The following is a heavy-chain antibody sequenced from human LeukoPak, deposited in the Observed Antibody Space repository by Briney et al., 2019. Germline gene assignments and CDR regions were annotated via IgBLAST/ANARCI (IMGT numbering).Heavy chain of an antibody. D-gene: IGHD3-10*01. Sequence: GASVKVSCKASGYTFTSYAMHWVRQAPGQRLEWMGRINAGNGNTKYSQKFLGRVTITRDTSASTAYMELSSLRSEDTAVYYCARGVYGELLSWFDPWGQGTLVTVSS. J-gene: IGHJ5*02. CDR3: ARGVYGELLSWFDP. V-gene: IGHV1-3*01. CDR2: INAGNGNT. CDR1: GYTFTSYA.